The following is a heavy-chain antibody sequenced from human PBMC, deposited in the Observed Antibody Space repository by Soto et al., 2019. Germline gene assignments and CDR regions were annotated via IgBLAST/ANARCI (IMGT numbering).Heavy chain of an antibody. V-gene: IGHV4-59*01. CDR3: ARDFVTIFGVASGGMDV. D-gene: IGHD3-3*01. CDR1: GGSISSYY. Sequence: PSETLALTCTVSGGSISSYYWSWIRQPPGKGLEWIGYIYYSGSTNYNPSLKSRVTISVDTSKNQFSLKLSSVTAADTAVYYCARDFVTIFGVASGGMDVWRHVTTVTV. J-gene: IGHJ6*02. CDR2: IYYSGST.